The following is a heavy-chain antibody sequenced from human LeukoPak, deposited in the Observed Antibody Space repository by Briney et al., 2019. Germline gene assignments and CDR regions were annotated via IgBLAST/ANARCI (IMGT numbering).Heavy chain of an antibody. CDR2: ISGSGGST. CDR3: AKGRPISVRGYYFDY. CDR1: GFTFSSYA. Sequence: GGSLRLSCAASGFTFSSYAMSWVRQAPGKGLEWVSAISGSGGSTYYADSVKGRFTISRDNSKNTLYLQMNSPRAEDTAVYYCAKGRPISVRGYYFDYWGQGTLVTVSS. D-gene: IGHD6-6*01. J-gene: IGHJ4*02. V-gene: IGHV3-23*01.